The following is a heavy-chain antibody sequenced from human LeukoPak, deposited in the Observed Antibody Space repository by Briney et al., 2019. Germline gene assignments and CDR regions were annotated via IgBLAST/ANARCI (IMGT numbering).Heavy chain of an antibody. CDR3: ARYYYDSSGYYPLYYYYYMDA. CDR2: IYYSGST. CDR1: GGSISSSSYY. V-gene: IGHV4-39*01. D-gene: IGHD3-22*01. Sequence: PSETLSLTCTVSGGSISSSSYYWGWIRQPPGKGLEWIGSIYYSGSTYYNPSLKSRVTISVDTSKNQFSLKLSSVTAADTAVYYCARYYYDSSGYYPLYYYYYMDAWGKGTTVTISS. J-gene: IGHJ6*03.